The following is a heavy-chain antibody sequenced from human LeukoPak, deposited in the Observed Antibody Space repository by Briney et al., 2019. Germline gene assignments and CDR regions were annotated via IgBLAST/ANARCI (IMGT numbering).Heavy chain of an antibody. CDR1: GFTFSSYW. CDR3: ARVRGSSYFDY. D-gene: IGHD6-6*01. CDR2: IKQDGSEK. Sequence: GGSLRLSCAASGFTFSSYWMSWVRQAPGKGLEWVANIKQDGSEKYYVDSVKGRFTISRDNAKNSLYLRMNSLRAEDTAVYYCARVRGSSYFDYWGQGTLVTVSS. J-gene: IGHJ4*02. V-gene: IGHV3-7*01.